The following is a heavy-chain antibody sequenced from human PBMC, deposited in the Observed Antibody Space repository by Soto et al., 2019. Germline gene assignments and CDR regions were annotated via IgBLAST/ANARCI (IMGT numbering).Heavy chain of an antibody. CDR2: INHSGST. V-gene: IGHV4-34*01. CDR3: ARGPAWKYQLLTFDY. J-gene: IGHJ4*02. D-gene: IGHD2-2*01. CDR1: GGSFSGYY. Sequence: SETLSLTCAVYGGSFSGYYWSWIRQPPGKGLEWIGEINHSGSTNYNPSLKSRVTISVDTSKNQFSLKLSSVTAADTAVYYCARGPAWKYQLLTFDYWGQGTLVTVSS.